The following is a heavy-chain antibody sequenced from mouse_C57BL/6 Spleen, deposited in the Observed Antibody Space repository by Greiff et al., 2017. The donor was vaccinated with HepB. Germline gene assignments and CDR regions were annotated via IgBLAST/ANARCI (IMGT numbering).Heavy chain of an antibody. D-gene: IGHD4-1*01. V-gene: IGHV3-6*01. Sequence: EVQVVESGPGLVKPSQSLSLTCSVTGYSITSGYYWNWIRQFPGNKLEWMGYISYDGSNNYNPSLKNRISITRDTSKNQFFLKLNSVTTEDTATYYCATELGLFAYWGQGTLVTVSA. J-gene: IGHJ3*01. CDR1: GYSITSGYY. CDR3: ATELGLFAY. CDR2: ISYDGSN.